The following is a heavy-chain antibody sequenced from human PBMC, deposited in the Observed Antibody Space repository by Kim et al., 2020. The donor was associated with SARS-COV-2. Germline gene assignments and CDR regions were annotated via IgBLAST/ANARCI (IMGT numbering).Heavy chain of an antibody. J-gene: IGHJ6*02. D-gene: IGHD6-19*01. CDR2: IYYSGST. V-gene: IGHV4-59*01. Sequence: SETLSLTCTVSGGSISSYYWSWIRQPPGKGLEWIGYIYYSGSTNYNPSLKSRVTISVDTSKNQFSLKLSSVTAADTAVYYCARVTRDAHYSSGWYYYYYGMDVWGQGTTVTVSS. CDR1: GGSISSYY. CDR3: ARVTRDAHYSSGWYYYYYGMDV.